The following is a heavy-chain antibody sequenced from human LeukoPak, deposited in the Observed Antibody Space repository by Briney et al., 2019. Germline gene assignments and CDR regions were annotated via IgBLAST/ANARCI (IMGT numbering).Heavy chain of an antibody. CDR2: IYYSGST. V-gene: IGHV4-30-4*07. CDR1: GGSISSGGYS. D-gene: IGHD3-3*01. CDR3: ARVLGVFGVVTNY. Sequence: SETLSLTCAVSGGSISSGGYSWSWIRQPPGKGLEWIGYIYYSGSTYYNPSLKSRVTISVDTSKNQFSLKLSSVTAADTAVYYCARVLGVFGVVTNYWGQGTLVTVSS. J-gene: IGHJ4*02.